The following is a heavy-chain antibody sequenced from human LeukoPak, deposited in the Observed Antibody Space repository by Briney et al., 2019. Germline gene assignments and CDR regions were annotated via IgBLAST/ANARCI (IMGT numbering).Heavy chain of an antibody. CDR3: LRGRYFDY. V-gene: IGHV3-7*01. CDR2: IKEDGSEK. D-gene: IGHD1-26*01. Sequence: PGGSLRLSCAASGFTSSSYWMSWVRQAPGKGLEWVANIKEDGSEKNYVDSVKGRFTISRDNAKNSLYLQLNSLRAEDTAVYYCLRGRYFDYWGQGTLVTVSS. CDR1: GFTSSSYW. J-gene: IGHJ4*02.